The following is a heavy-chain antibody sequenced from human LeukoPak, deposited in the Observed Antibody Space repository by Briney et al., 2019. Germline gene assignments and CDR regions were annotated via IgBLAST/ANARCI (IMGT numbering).Heavy chain of an antibody. CDR1: GFTFSTFS. CDR2: IRGRGIDI. Sequence: GGSLRLSCAASGFTFSTFSMNWVRQTPGKGLEWVSAIRGRGIDIYYADSMKGRFTISRDNPKGSLYLQMNSRRAEDTALYYCASRTFPNDACDVWGQGTVVTVSS. CDR3: ASRTFPNDACDV. J-gene: IGHJ3*01. V-gene: IGHV3-21*01. D-gene: IGHD1-7*01.